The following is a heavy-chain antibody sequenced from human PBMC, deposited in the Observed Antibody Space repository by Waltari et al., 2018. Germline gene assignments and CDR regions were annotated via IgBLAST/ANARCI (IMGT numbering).Heavy chain of an antibody. V-gene: IGHV3-30*15. Sequence: QVQLVESGGGVVQPGRSLRLSCAASVFTFSTYAMQWVRQAPGKGLDWVAVVSSDGSITYYAESVKGRFTISRDNSKNTVYLQMSSLRAEDTGIYYCAREIGYSGALDYWGLGDLVTVSS. CDR3: AREIGYSGALDY. D-gene: IGHD2-15*01. CDR1: VFTFSTYA. J-gene: IGHJ4*02. CDR2: VSSDGSIT.